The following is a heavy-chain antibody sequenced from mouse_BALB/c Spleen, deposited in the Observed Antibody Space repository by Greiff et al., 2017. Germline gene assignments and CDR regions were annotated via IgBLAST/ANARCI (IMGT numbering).Heavy chain of an antibody. Sequence: VKLVESGPGLVQPSQSLSITCTVSGFSLTSYGVHWVRQSPGKGLEWLGVIWSGGSTDYNAAFISRLSISKDNSKSQVFFKMNSLQANDTAIYYCARNEGYGFSWFAYWGQGTLVTVSA. CDR2: IWSGGST. CDR3: ARNEGYGFSWFAY. D-gene: IGHD2-2*01. J-gene: IGHJ3*01. V-gene: IGHV2-2*02. CDR1: GFSLTSYG.